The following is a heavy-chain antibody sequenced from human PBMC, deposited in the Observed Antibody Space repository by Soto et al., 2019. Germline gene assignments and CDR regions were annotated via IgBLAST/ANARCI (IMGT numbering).Heavy chain of an antibody. CDR2: ISGSGASK. V-gene: IGHV3-48*03. Sequence: EVQLVESGGGLVQPGGSMKVSCAASGVTFSSYEVNWVRQAPGKGLEWVSSISGSGASKYYAESVKGRFTISRDNDQNSEDLQMNSLLAEDTAIQYCTFLWLGECHVETFDIWGQGTMVTVSS. CDR1: GVTFSSYE. J-gene: IGHJ3*02. CDR3: TFLWLGECHVETFDI. D-gene: IGHD3-10*01.